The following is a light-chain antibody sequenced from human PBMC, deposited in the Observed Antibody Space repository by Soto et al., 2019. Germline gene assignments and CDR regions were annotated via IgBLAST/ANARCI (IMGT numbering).Light chain of an antibody. J-gene: IGKJ1*01. CDR1: QSISNW. V-gene: IGKV1-5*03. Sequence: DIQMTQSPSTLSASVGDRITITCRASQSISNWLAWYQQKPGKAPKLLIYKASNLESGVPSRFSGSESGTEFTLTISSLQPDDFATYYCQQYINSLRTFGQRTKVDIK. CDR3: QQYINSLRT. CDR2: KAS.